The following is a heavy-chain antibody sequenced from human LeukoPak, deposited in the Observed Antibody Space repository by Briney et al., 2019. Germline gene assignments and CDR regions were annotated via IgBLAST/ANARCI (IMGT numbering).Heavy chain of an antibody. Sequence: ASVKVSCKASGGTFSSYAISWVRQAPGQGLEWMGGIIPIFGTANYAQKFQGRVTITADKSTSTAYMELSSLRSEETAVYYCARELYSSSSTWYFDLWGRGTLVTVSS. CDR3: ARELYSSSSTWYFDL. J-gene: IGHJ2*01. CDR2: IIPIFGTA. V-gene: IGHV1-69*06. D-gene: IGHD6-6*01. CDR1: GGTFSSYA.